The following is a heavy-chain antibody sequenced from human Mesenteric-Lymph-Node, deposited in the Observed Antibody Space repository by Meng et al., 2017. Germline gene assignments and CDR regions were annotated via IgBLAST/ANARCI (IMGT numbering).Heavy chain of an antibody. D-gene: IGHD3-10*01. CDR2: IIPILGTA. CDR1: GGTFSSYA. J-gene: IGHJ5*02. CDR3: ARESMVRGVRGWFDP. Sequence: SVKVSCKASGGTFSSYAISWVRQAPGQGLEWMGAIIPILGTANYAQKFQGRFTMTTDTSTSTAYMELRSLRSDDTAVYYCARESMVRGVRGWFDPWGQGTLVTVSS. V-gene: IGHV1-69*05.